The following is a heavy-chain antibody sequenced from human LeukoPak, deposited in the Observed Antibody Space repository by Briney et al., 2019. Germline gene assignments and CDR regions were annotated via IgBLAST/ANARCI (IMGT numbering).Heavy chain of an antibody. CDR3: AKALVVTGYYYYYMDV. D-gene: IGHD4-23*01. Sequence: AGGSLRLSCAASGFTFSSYAMSWVRQAPGKGLEWVSAISGSGGSTYYADSVKGRFTISRDNSKNTLYLQMNSLRAEDTAVYYCAKALVVTGYYYYYMDVWGKGTTVTVSS. CDR1: GFTFSSYA. J-gene: IGHJ6*03. CDR2: ISGSGGST. V-gene: IGHV3-23*01.